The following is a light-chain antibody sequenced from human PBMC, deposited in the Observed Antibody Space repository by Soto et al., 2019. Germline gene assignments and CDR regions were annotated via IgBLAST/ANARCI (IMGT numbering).Light chain of an antibody. V-gene: IGLV2-8*01. CDR2: EVN. Sequence: QSALTQPPSASGSPGQSVTISCTGTSSDVGGYNYVSWYQHHPGKAPKLMIFEVNKRPSGVPDRFSGSKFGNTASLTVSGLQAEDEADYYCNSYAGWICVFGTGTKVTVL. CDR1: SSDVGGYNY. CDR3: NSYAGWICV. J-gene: IGLJ1*01.